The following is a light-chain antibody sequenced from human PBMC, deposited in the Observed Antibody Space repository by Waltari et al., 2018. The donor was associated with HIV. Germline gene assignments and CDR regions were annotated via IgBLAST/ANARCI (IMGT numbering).Light chain of an antibody. Sequence: QSALTQPRSVSGSPGQSVTISCPGTSSDVGGYNYVSWYQQHPGKAPKLMIYDVSKRPSGVPDRFSGSKSANTASLTISGLQAEDEADYYCCSYAGSYTYVVFGGGTKLTVL. J-gene: IGLJ2*01. CDR2: DVS. CDR3: CSYAGSYTYVV. V-gene: IGLV2-11*01. CDR1: SSDVGGYNY.